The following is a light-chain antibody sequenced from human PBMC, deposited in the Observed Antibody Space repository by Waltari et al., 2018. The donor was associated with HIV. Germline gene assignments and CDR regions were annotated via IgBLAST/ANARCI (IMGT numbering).Light chain of an antibody. Sequence: QSALTQPASVSGSPGQSLTISCTGTSSDVGGYNYVPWYQQHPGKAPKLMIYDVSNRPSGVSNRFSGSKSGNTASLTISGLRAEDEADYYCSSYTSSSTWVFGGGTKLTVL. CDR2: DVS. CDR3: SSYTSSSTWV. V-gene: IGLV2-14*01. CDR1: SSDVGGYNY. J-gene: IGLJ3*02.